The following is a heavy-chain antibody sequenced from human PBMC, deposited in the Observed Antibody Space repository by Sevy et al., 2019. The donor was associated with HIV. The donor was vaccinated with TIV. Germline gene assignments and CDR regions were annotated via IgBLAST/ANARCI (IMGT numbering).Heavy chain of an antibody. D-gene: IGHD2-2*01. CDR2: IRFDGSIK. V-gene: IGHV3-30*02. Sequence: GGSLRLSCAASGFTFSTYGMHWVRQAPGKGLEWVAFIRFDGSIKYYTDSVKGRLTISRYNSKNTLYLQRNSLRAEDTAFYFCAKVLHIVVVPAAIDYYYGMDVWGQVTTVTVSS. CDR3: AKVLHIVVVPAAIDYYYGMDV. CDR1: GFTFSTYG. J-gene: IGHJ6*02.